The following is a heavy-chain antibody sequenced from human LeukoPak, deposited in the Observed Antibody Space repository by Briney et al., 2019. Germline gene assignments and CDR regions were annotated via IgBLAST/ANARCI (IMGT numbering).Heavy chain of an antibody. V-gene: IGHV4-34*01. D-gene: IGHD4-11*01. J-gene: IGHJ5*02. CDR1: GGSFSGYY. Sequence: SETLSLTCAVYGGSFSGYYWSWIRQPPGKGLEWIGEINHSGSTNYNPSLKSRVTISVDTSKNQFSLKLSSVTAADTAVYYCASITVENWFDPWGQGTLVTASS. CDR2: INHSGST. CDR3: ASITVENWFDP.